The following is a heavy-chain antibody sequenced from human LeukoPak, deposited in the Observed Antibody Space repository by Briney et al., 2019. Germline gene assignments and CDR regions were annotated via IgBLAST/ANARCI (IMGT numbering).Heavy chain of an antibody. CDR1: GYTLTALS. J-gene: IGHJ4*02. CDR2: FDPEDGET. Sequence: ASVKVSCKVSGYTLTALSMHWVRQAPGKGLEWMGGFDPEDGETIYAQKFQGRVTITKNSSISTAYMELSSLTSEDTAVYYCAREGARSSDTSGSYPLDYWGQGTLVTVSS. CDR3: AREGARSSDTSGSYPLDY. V-gene: IGHV1-24*01. D-gene: IGHD1-26*01.